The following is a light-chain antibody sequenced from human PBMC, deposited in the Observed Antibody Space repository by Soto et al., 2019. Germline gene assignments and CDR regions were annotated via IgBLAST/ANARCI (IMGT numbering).Light chain of an antibody. J-gene: IGKJ5*01. CDR3: MQALQSLT. CDR1: QSLLYNNTYNY. V-gene: IGKV2-28*01. Sequence: EIVMTQSPRTLPVTPGEPASISCRSSQSLLYNNTYNYLDWYVQKPGQSPQLLIYFGSNRATGVRDRFSGSGSGTDFTLKINRVEAEDVGTYYCMQALQSLTFGQGTRLEIK. CDR2: FGS.